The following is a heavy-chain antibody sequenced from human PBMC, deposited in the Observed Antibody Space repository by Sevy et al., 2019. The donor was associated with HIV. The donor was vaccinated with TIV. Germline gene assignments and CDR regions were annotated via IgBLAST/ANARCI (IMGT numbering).Heavy chain of an antibody. Sequence: GGSLRLSCAASGFILSSYWMSWVRQAPGKGLEWVANIKQDGSEKYYVHSVKGRFTISRDNAKNSLYLQMNSLRAEDTAVYYCARGSHSSGWYDHPAYYYYYGMDVWGQGSTVTVSS. J-gene: IGHJ6*02. CDR2: IKQDGSEK. CDR1: GFILSSYW. D-gene: IGHD6-19*01. CDR3: ARGSHSSGWYDHPAYYYYYGMDV. V-gene: IGHV3-7*01.